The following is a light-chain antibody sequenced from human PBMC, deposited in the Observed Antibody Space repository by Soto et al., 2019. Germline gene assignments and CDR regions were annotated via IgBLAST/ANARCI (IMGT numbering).Light chain of an antibody. Sequence: QSALTQPASVSGSPGESITISCSGTTSDVGGHNFVSWFQQHPGKAPKMMTYAVDQRPSGVSIRFSGSKSGNTASLTISGLQTEDEADYYCSSYTRSSIWVFGGGTKVTVL. V-gene: IGLV2-14*01. CDR2: AVD. CDR3: SSYTRSSIWV. CDR1: TSDVGGHNF. J-gene: IGLJ3*02.